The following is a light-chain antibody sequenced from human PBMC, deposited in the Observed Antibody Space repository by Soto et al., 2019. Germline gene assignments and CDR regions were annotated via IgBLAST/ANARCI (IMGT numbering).Light chain of an antibody. V-gene: IGLV2-8*01. CDR3: SSYGGSNIRV. CDR1: SSDVGDYNY. CDR2: EVS. Sequence: QSALTQPPSASGSPGQSVTISCTGTSSDVGDYNYVSWYQQHPGKAPKLMIYEVSKRPSGVPDRFSGSKSGNTASLTVSGLQGEDEADYYCSSYGGSNIRVFGGGTKLTVL. J-gene: IGLJ3*02.